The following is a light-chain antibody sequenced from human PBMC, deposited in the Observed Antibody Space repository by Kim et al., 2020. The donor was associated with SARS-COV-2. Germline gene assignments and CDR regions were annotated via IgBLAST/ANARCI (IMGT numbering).Light chain of an antibody. CDR3: QQYNTALET. V-gene: IGKV1-27*01. CDR2: EAS. Sequence: ASVGDRVTITCRASQVIRNYLAWYQQKPGKVPKVLIYEASTLQSGVPSRFSGSGSGADFTLTISSLQPEDVATYYCQQYNTALETFGGGTKVDIK. CDR1: QVIRNY. J-gene: IGKJ4*02.